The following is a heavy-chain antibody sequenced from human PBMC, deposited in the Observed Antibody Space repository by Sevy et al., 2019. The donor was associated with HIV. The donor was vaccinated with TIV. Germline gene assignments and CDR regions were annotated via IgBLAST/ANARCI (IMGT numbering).Heavy chain of an antibody. CDR2: IYYSGST. CDR1: GGSISSYY. D-gene: IGHD6-19*01. V-gene: IGHV4-59*01. Sequence: SETLSLTCTVSGGSISSYYWSWIRQPPGKGLEWIGSIYYSGSTNYNPSLKSRFTLSVDTSKNQFALNLSSVTAADTAVYYCARVPGGIAVAGISYYYGMDVWGQGTTVTVSS. CDR3: ARVPGGIAVAGISYYYGMDV. J-gene: IGHJ6*02.